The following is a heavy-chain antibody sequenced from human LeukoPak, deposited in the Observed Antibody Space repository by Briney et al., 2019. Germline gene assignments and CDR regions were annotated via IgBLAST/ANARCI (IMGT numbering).Heavy chain of an antibody. J-gene: IGHJ4*02. CDR2: ISSSSSYI. D-gene: IGHD3-16*02. V-gene: IGHV3-21*01. Sequence: GGSLRLSCAASGFTFSSYSMNWVRQAPGKGLEWVSSISSSSSYIYYADSVKGRFTISRDNAKNSLYLQMNSMRAEPTAVYYCARGCYDYVWGSYRKRKIYYFDYWGQGTLVTVSS. CDR3: ARGCYDYVWGSYRKRKIYYFDY. CDR1: GFTFSSYS.